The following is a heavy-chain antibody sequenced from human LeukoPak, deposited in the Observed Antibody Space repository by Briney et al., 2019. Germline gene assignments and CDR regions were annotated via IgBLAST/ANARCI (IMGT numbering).Heavy chain of an antibody. CDR1: GFTFSSYG. J-gene: IGHJ4*02. D-gene: IGHD2-21*01. CDR2: ISGSGGST. Sequence: GGSLRLSCAASGFTFSSYGMSWVRQAPGKWLEWVSAISGSGGSTYYADSVKGRFTISRDNSKNTLYLQMNSLRAEDAAVYFCAKAPVTSCRGAYCYPFDSWGQGTLVTVSS. V-gene: IGHV3-23*01. CDR3: AKAPVTSCRGAYCYPFDS.